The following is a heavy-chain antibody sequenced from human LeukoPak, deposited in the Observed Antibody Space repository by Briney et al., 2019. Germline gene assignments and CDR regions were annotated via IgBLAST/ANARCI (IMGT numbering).Heavy chain of an antibody. Sequence: ASVKVSCKASGYTFTSYGISWVRQAPGQGLEWMGWISAYNGNTNYAQKLQGRVTMTTDTSTSTACMELRSLRSDDTAVYYCARDDCSSTSCPYTLDYWGQGTLVTVSS. CDR3: ARDDCSSTSCPYTLDY. CDR1: GYTFTSYG. D-gene: IGHD2-2*01. CDR2: ISAYNGNT. J-gene: IGHJ4*02. V-gene: IGHV1-18*01.